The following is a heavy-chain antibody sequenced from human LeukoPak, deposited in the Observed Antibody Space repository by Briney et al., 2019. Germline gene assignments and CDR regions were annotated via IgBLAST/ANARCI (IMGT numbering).Heavy chain of an antibody. Sequence: PSETLSLTCTVSGGSNSSYYWSWIRQPPGKGLEWIGYIYYSGSTNYNPSLKSRVTISVDTSKNQFSLKLSSVTAADTAVYYCARGYSYGLYNWFDPWGQGTLVTVSS. J-gene: IGHJ5*02. CDR3: ARGYSYGLYNWFDP. V-gene: IGHV4-59*01. CDR1: GGSNSSYY. CDR2: IYYSGST. D-gene: IGHD5-18*01.